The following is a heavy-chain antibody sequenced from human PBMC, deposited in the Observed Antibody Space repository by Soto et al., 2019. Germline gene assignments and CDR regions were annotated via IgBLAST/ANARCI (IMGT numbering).Heavy chain of an antibody. V-gene: IGHV3-30*18. CDR2: ISYDGSNK. CDR1: GFTFSSYV. Sequence: GGSLRLSCAASGFTFSSYVMHWVRQAPGKGLEWVAVISYDGSNKYYADSVKGRFTISRDNSKNTLYLQMNSLRAEDTAVYYCAKDPSQATVPTLLHRFAPWGQGPLVTV. J-gene: IGHJ5*02. D-gene: IGHD4-17*01. CDR3: AKDPSQATVPTLLHRFAP.